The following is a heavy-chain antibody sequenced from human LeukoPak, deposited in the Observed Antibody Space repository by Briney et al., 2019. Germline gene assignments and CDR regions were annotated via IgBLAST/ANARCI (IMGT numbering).Heavy chain of an antibody. CDR3: AKAGEYQLPHYYYYMDV. D-gene: IGHD2-2*01. Sequence: PGGSLRLSCAASGFTFDDYAMHWVRQAPGKGLEWVSLISWDGGSTYYADSVKGRFTISRDNSKNSLYLQMNSPRAEDTALYYCAKAGEYQLPHYYYYMDVWGKGTTVTVSS. CDR1: GFTFDDYA. V-gene: IGHV3-43D*03. J-gene: IGHJ6*03. CDR2: ISWDGGST.